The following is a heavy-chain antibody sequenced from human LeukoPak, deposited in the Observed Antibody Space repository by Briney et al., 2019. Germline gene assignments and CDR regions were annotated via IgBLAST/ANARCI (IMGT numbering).Heavy chain of an antibody. CDR3: ARDSPNYYDSSGAPGGMDV. CDR1: GFTFSSYG. D-gene: IGHD3-22*01. CDR2: ISYDGSNK. J-gene: IGHJ6*02. Sequence: PGRSLRLSCAASGFTFSSYGMHWVRQAPGKGLEWVAVISYDGSNKYYADSVKGRFTISRDNSKNTLYLQMNSLRAEDTAVYYCARDSPNYYDSSGAPGGMDVWGQGTTVTVSS. V-gene: IGHV3-30*03.